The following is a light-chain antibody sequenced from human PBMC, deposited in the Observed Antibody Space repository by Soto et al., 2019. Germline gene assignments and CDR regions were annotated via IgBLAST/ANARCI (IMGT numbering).Light chain of an antibody. J-gene: IGLJ1*01. CDR2: GNS. CDR1: SSNIGAGYD. CDR3: KSYDSSLSGYV. Sequence: QSVLTQPPSVSGAPGQRVTISCTGSSSNIGAGYDVHWYQQLPGTAPKLLIYGNSNRPSGIPDRFSGSKSGTSASLAITGLQAEDEANYYCKSYDSSLSGYVFVTGTRSPS. V-gene: IGLV1-40*01.